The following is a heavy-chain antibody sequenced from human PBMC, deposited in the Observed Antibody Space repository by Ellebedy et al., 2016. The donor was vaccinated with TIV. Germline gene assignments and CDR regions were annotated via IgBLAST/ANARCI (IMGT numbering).Heavy chain of an antibody. Sequence: SETLSLXCTVSGGSVSGYYWSWIRQPPGKGLEWLGYIHYSGSTNYNPSLQSRVTISIDASKNQFSLKVRSVTAADTAMYYCARDENSRGSQRWGQGTLVTVSS. CDR3: ARDENSRGSQR. CDR2: IHYSGST. D-gene: IGHD2/OR15-2a*01. V-gene: IGHV4-59*02. CDR1: GGSVSGYY. J-gene: IGHJ4*02.